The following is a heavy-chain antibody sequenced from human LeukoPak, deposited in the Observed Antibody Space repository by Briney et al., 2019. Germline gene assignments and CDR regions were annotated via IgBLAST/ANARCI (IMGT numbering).Heavy chain of an antibody. CDR3: ARAHNWKYGTFDY. D-gene: IGHD1-20*01. CDR1: GFTFSSYA. CDR2: ISSSSRYT. J-gene: IGHJ4*02. V-gene: IGHV3-21*01. Sequence: GGSLRLPCAASGFTFSSYAMRWVRQAPGKGLEWVSCISSSSRYTYYADSVKGRFSISRDNAKNSLYLQMNSLRVEDTAVYYCARAHNWKYGTFDYWGQGTLVTVSS.